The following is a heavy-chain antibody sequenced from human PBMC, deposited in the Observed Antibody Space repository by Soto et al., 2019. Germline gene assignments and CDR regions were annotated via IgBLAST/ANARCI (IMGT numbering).Heavy chain of an antibody. CDR1: GYTFTGYY. Sequence: VASVKVSCKASGYTFTGYYMHWVRQAPGQGLEWMGWINPNSGGTNYAQKFQGRVTMTRDTSISTAYMELSRLRSDDTAVYYCARSYDILTGYYALDYWGQGTLVTVSS. V-gene: IGHV1-2*02. D-gene: IGHD3-9*01. J-gene: IGHJ4*02. CDR2: INPNSGGT. CDR3: ARSYDILTGYYALDY.